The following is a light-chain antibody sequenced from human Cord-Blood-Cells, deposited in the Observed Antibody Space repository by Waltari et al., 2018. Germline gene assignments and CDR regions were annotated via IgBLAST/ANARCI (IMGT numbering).Light chain of an antibody. CDR1: GVHIGSA. CDR2: LNSDGSH. Sequence: QLVLTQSPSASASLGAAVKLTCTLCGVHIGSAIAWHPQQPDKGARYLLTLNSDGSHSKGDGIPDRCSGTSAGAERYLAIAVPQSEEGADYYCQTWGTGIHVFGGGTKLTVL. V-gene: IGLV4-69*01. CDR3: QTWGTGIHV. J-gene: IGLJ3*02.